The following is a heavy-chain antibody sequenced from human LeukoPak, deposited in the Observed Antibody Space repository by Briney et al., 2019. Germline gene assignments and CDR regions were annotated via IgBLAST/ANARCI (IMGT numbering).Heavy chain of an antibody. D-gene: IGHD4-17*01. Sequence: ASVKVSCKASGYTFTSYGISWVRQAPGQGLEWMGWISAYNGNTNYAQKLQGRVTMTTDTSTSTAYMELRSLRSDDTAVYYCARSPDYGDYFRDDVALAVDYWGQGTLVTVSS. V-gene: IGHV1-18*01. J-gene: IGHJ4*02. CDR1: GYTFTSYG. CDR3: ARSPDYGDYFRDDVALAVDY. CDR2: ISAYNGNT.